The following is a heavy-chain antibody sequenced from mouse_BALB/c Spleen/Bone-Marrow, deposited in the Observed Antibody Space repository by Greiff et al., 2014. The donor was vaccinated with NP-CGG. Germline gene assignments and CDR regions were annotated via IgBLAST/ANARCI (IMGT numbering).Heavy chain of an antibody. CDR1: GYAFSVYW. V-gene: IGHV1-80*01. J-gene: IGHJ2*01. CDR3: ARGGISVDY. CDR2: IYPGDGGT. Sequence: VKLMESGAELVRPGSSVKISCKASGYAFSVYWMNWVKQRPGQGLEWIGQIYPGDGGTNSNGKFKGRATLTADKSSNTAYMQLSSITAEDSVVYFGARGGISVDYWGQGTTLTVSA.